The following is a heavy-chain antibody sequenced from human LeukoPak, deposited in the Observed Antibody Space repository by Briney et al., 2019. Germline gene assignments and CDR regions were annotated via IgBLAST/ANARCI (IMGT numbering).Heavy chain of an antibody. CDR1: RFTFSNYA. CDR3: ARAATLIDGFDI. J-gene: IGHJ3*02. D-gene: IGHD6-25*01. CDR2: ISGSGDST. Sequence: GGSLRLSCTASRFTFSNYAMSWVRQAPGKGLEWVSTISGSGDSTFHADSMKARFTISRDNSKNTLYLQMHSLRVEDTAVYYCARAATLIDGFDIWGQGTMVTVSS. V-gene: IGHV3-23*01.